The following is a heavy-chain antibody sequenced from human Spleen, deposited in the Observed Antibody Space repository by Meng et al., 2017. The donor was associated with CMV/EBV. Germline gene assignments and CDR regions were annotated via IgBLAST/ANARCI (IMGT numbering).Heavy chain of an antibody. CDR3: ARGEGNIVVVVAATLGSY. CDR1: YTFTGYY. Sequence: YTFTGYYMHWVRQAPGQGLEWMGWINPNSGGTNYAQKFQGRVTMTRETSISTAYMELSRLRSDDTAVYYCARGEGNIVVVVAATLGSYWGQGTLVTVSS. V-gene: IGHV1-2*02. CDR2: INPNSGGT. J-gene: IGHJ4*02. D-gene: IGHD2-15*01.